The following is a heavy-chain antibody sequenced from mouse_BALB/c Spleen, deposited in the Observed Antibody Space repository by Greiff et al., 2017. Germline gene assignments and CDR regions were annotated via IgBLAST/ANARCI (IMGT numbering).Heavy chain of an antibody. D-gene: IGHD1-1*01. CDR2: ISSGGGST. V-gene: IGHV5-12-1*01. J-gene: IGHJ4*01. CDR1: GFAFSSYD. Sequence: EVHLLESGGGLVKPGGSLKLSCAASGFAFSSYDMSWVRQTPEKRLEWVAYISSGGGSTYYPDTVKGRFTISRDNAKNTLYLQMSSLKSEDTAMYYCARHSYYYGSSYSYYYAMDYWGQGTSVTVSS. CDR3: ARHSYYYGSSYSYYYAMDY.